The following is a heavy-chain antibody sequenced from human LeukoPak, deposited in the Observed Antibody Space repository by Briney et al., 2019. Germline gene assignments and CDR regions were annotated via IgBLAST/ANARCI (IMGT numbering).Heavy chain of an antibody. V-gene: IGHV3-74*01. J-gene: IGHJ5*02. CDR2: INTDGSST. Sequence: PGGTLRLSCAASGFTFSSYWMHWGRKGPEKGPVWVARINTDGSSTNYAGSVKGRFTISRDNAENTLFLQMNSLRAEDTALYYCARERFDPWGQGTLVTVSS. CDR3: ARERFDP. CDR1: GFTFSSYW.